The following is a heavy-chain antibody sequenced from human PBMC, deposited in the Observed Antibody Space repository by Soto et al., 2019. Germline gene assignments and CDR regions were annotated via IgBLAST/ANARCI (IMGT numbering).Heavy chain of an antibody. CDR2: IYYSGST. V-gene: IGHV4-31*03. CDR3: ARGHYDSTNPGALP. J-gene: IGHJ4*02. D-gene: IGHD3-22*01. Sequence: PSETLSLTCTVSGGSISSGGYYWSWIRQHPGKGLEWIGYIYYSGSTYYNPSLKSRVTISVDTSKNQFSLKLSSVTAADTAVYYCARGHYDSTNPGALPWGQGTLVTVSS. CDR1: GGSISSGGYY.